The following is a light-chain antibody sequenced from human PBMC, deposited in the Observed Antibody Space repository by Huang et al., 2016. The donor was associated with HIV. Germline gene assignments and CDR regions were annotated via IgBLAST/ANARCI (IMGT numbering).Light chain of an antibody. Sequence: EIVMTQSPATLSVSPGEKATLSCRASQSVSSLLAWYQQKPGQTPRPLIYGASTRATGRPARFSGRGSGTEFTLTIRSLQSEDFAVYYCHQYSTWPPGAFGQGTKVDI. V-gene: IGKV3-15*01. CDR3: HQYSTWPPGA. J-gene: IGKJ1*01. CDR1: QSVSSL. CDR2: GAS.